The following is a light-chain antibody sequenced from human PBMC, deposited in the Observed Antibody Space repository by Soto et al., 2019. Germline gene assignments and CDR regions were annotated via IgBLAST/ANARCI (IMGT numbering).Light chain of an antibody. CDR1: ESISTW. V-gene: IGKV1-5*03. Sequence: DIQMTQSPSSLSASVGDRVTITCRASESISTWLAWYQQKPGKAPKLLIYGASSLESGVPPRFSGDGSETEFTLTNSSLQRDDFGTYYCQQYSRLWSFGQGTKVEIE. CDR3: QQYSRLWS. CDR2: GAS. J-gene: IGKJ1*01.